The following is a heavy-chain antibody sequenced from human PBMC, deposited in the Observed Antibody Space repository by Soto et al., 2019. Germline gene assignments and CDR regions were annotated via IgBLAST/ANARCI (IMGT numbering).Heavy chain of an antibody. Sequence: ASVKVSCKASGYTFTSYGIHWVRQAPGQRLEWMGWINAANGDTKYSPKFQGRVTITRGTSASTAYMELSSLRSEDTAVYYCVRRHVSATGIDWFDPWGKGTLVTVSS. V-gene: IGHV1-3*01. CDR3: VRRHVSATGIDWFDP. J-gene: IGHJ5*02. CDR1: GYTFTSYG. D-gene: IGHD6-13*01. CDR2: INAANGDT.